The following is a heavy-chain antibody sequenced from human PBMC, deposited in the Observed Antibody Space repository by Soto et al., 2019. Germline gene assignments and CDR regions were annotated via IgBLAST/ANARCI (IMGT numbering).Heavy chain of an antibody. Sequence: PGVSLRLSGATSGFTLSSHGMSWVRQAPGKGLDWVSGISGSGRNTYYADSVKGRFTISRDNSKNTLFLQMNSLRVEDTAVYYCAKNGLSDSPSAIDSWGQGTLVTVSS. CDR2: ISGSGRNT. V-gene: IGHV3-23*01. D-gene: IGHD2-8*01. CDR3: AKNGLSDSPSAIDS. J-gene: IGHJ4*02. CDR1: GFTLSSHG.